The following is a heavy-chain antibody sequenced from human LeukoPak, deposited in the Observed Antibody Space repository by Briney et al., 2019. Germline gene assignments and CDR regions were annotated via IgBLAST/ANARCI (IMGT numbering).Heavy chain of an antibody. CDR2: IIPILGIA. V-gene: IGHV1-69*04. CDR3: ASPPQFGDYWYFDY. Sequence: SVKVSCKASGGTFSSYAISWVRQAPGQGLEWMGRIIPILGIANYAQKFQGRVTITADKSTSTAYMELSSLRSEDTAVYYRASPPQFGDYWYFDYWGQGTLVTVSS. J-gene: IGHJ4*02. D-gene: IGHD4-17*01. CDR1: GGTFSSYA.